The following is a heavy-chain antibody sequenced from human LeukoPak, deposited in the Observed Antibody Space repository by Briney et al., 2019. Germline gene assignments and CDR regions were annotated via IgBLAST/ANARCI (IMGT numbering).Heavy chain of an antibody. CDR2: IDYSETT. Sequence: SETLSPTCTVSAGSITTSGYYWSWIRQPQGKGLEGSAYIDYSETTYYNPSLKSRVTISVDTSKNQFSLKLSSVTAADTAVYYCARAIYCSGGSCYLGKYYYYYMDVWGKGTTVTVSS. J-gene: IGHJ6*03. CDR1: AGSITTSGYY. V-gene: IGHV4-30-4*08. D-gene: IGHD2-15*01. CDR3: ARAIYCSGGSCYLGKYYYYYMDV.